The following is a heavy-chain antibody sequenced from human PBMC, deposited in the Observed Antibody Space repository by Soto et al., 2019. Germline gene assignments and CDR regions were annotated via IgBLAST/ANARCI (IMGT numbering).Heavy chain of an antibody. V-gene: IGHV4-61*01. CDR2: IYYSGST. CDR1: GGSVSSGSYY. CDR3: ARDPSGSSEIFDY. J-gene: IGHJ4*02. Sequence: SETLSLTCTVSGGSVSSGSYYWSWIRQPPGKGLEWIGYIYYSGSTNYNPSLKSRVTISVDTSKNQFSLKLSSVTAADTAVYYCARDPSGSSEIFDYWGQGTLVTVSS. D-gene: IGHD1-26*01.